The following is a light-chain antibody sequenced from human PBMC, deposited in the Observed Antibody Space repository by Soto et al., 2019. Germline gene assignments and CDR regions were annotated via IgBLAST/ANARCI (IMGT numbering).Light chain of an antibody. V-gene: IGKV3-15*01. Sequence: EIVMTQSPATLSVSPGERATLSCRASQTVSSNYLAWYQQKPGQAPRLLIYGASTRATGRPDRFSASGSATEFTLTIRRLQAGDFAVDSCQQYNDWPRTFGQGTKVDIK. J-gene: IGKJ1*01. CDR2: GAS. CDR3: QQYNDWPRT. CDR1: QTVSSNY.